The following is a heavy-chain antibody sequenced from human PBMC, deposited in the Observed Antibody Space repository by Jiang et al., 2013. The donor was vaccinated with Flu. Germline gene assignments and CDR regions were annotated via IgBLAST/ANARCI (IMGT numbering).Heavy chain of an antibody. Sequence: GAEVKKPGASVEVSCKASGYTFTGYYMHWVRQAPGQGLEWMGRINPNSGGTNYAQQFQGRVTMTRDSSISTAFMDLSRLTSDDTAVYFCAREGGAAGLSLDSWGQGTLVTVSS. J-gene: IGHJ4*02. CDR1: GYTFTGYY. V-gene: IGHV1-2*06. CDR2: INPNSGGT. CDR3: AREGGAAGLSLDS. D-gene: IGHD6-13*01.